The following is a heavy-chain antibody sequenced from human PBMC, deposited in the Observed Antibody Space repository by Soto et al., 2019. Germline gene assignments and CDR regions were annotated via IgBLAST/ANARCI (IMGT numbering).Heavy chain of an antibody. D-gene: IGHD6-13*01. J-gene: IGHJ4*01. CDR2: IYLTGNT. Sequence: VQLQESGPGLVEPAGTLSLTCSASSGSIGSGIWWNWLRQPPGKGLEWMGEIYLTGNTNYNPSRKSRLTMSVDESKSQFSLSLSSATAADTAVYYCAGAAGCSPFDFWGRGTLVTVSS. V-gene: IGHV4-4*02. CDR1: SGSIGSGIW. CDR3: AGAAGCSPFDF.